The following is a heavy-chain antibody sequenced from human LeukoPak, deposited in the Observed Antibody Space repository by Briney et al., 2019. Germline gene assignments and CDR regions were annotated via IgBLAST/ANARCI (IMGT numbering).Heavy chain of an antibody. Sequence: GGSLRLSCAASGFAFSTYWMSWVRQAPGKGLEWVASIDSSSSHIYYADSVKGRFTISRDNTKSSLYLQMNSLGAEDMAVYYCARGYCGGDCYGDWGQGTLVTVSS. J-gene: IGHJ1*01. CDR1: GFAFSTYW. CDR2: IDSSSSHI. V-gene: IGHV3-21*01. D-gene: IGHD2-21*02. CDR3: ARGYCGGDCYGD.